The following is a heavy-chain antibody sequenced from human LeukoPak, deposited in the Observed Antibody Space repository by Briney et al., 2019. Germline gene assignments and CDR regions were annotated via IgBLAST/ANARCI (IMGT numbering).Heavy chain of an antibody. Sequence: SETLSLTCAVYGGSFSGYYWSWIRQPPGKGLEWIGEINHSGSTYYNPSLKSRVTISVDTSKNQFSLKLSSVTAADTAVYYCARDFSDSSGWRAFDIWGQGTMVTVSS. J-gene: IGHJ3*02. D-gene: IGHD6-19*01. CDR1: GGSFSGYY. CDR3: ARDFSDSSGWRAFDI. CDR2: INHSGST. V-gene: IGHV4-34*01.